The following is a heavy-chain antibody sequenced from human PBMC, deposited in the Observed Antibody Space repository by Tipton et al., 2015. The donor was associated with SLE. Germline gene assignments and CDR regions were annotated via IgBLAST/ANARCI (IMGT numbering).Heavy chain of an antibody. V-gene: IGHV4-59*11. CDR3: ARAQTRSGSYSAFDI. CDR2: INHSGST. Sequence: TLSLTCTVSGGSISSHYWGWIRQPPGKGLEWIGEINHSGSTNYNPSLKSRVTISVDTSKNQFSLKLSSVTAADTAVYYCARAQTRSGSYSAFDIWGQGAMVTVSS. CDR1: GGSISSHY. J-gene: IGHJ3*02. D-gene: IGHD1-26*01.